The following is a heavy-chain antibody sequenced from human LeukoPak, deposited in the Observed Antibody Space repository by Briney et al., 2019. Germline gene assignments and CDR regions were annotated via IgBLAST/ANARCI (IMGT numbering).Heavy chain of an antibody. J-gene: IGHJ5*01. V-gene: IGHV3-21*01. CDR3: ARVAVSGPTGWFDS. CDR1: GFTFGSYA. Sequence: GGSLRLSCAASGFTFGSYAMSWVRQAPGKGLEWVSSISSTSAYIHYADSVKGRFTISRDNVDNVVYLEMNSLGAEDTATYYCARVAVSGPTGWFDSWGQGTLVIVSS. CDR2: ISSTSAYI. D-gene: IGHD2-8*02.